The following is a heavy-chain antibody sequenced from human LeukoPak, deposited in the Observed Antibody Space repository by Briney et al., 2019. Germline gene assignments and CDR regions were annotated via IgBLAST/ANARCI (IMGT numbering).Heavy chain of an antibody. CDR1: GYTLTTYY. J-gene: IGHJ4*02. CDR3: ARGVPPDY. V-gene: IGHV1-46*01. Sequence: ASVKVSCKASGYTLTTYYMHWVRQAPRHNLEWMGIINPSGGSTSYAQKFQDSVTMTRDTSTSTVYMELSSLRSEDTAVYSCARGVPPDYWGQGTLVTVFS. CDR2: INPSGGST.